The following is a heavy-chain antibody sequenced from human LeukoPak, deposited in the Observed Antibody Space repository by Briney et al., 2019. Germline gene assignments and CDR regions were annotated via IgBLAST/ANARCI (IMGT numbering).Heavy chain of an antibody. V-gene: IGHV1-18*01. CDR3: ARRYYYDSSGCPHFDY. CDR1: GYTFTNYG. Sequence: ASVKVSCKASGYTFTNYGLSWVRQAPGQGLEWMGWITAYNGHTHYAQNLQGRLTMTTDTSTSTAYMELRSLRSDDTAVYYCARRYYYDSSGCPHFDYWGQGTLVTVSS. CDR2: ITAYNGHT. D-gene: IGHD3-22*01. J-gene: IGHJ4*02.